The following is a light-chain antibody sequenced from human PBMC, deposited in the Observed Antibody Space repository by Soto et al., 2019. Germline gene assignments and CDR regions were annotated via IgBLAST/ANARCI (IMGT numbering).Light chain of an antibody. V-gene: IGLV2-8*01. CDR2: EVS. Sequence: QSALTQPPSASGSPGQSVTISCTGTSSDVGGYNYVSWYQQHPGKAPKLMIYEVSKRRSGVPDRFSGAKSGNTASLTVSGLEAGDEADYYCSSYAGSNHLVFGGGTKVPVL. J-gene: IGLJ2*01. CDR1: SSDVGGYNY. CDR3: SSYAGSNHLV.